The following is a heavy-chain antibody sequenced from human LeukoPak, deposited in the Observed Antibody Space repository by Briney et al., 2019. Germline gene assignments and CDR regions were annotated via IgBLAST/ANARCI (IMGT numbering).Heavy chain of an antibody. CDR3: ARDKDSGGTTGSIFDS. J-gene: IGHJ4*02. CDR1: GFTLSNFW. CDR2: IKEDGSER. D-gene: IGHD1-7*01. V-gene: IGHV3-7*03. Sequence: GGSLRLSCVVSGFTLSNFWMSWVRQAPGKGLEWVATIKEDGSERYYVNSVKGRFTISRDNAKNSIYLEMDSLTAEDTAVYFCARDKDSGGTTGSIFDSWGQGTLVTVSS.